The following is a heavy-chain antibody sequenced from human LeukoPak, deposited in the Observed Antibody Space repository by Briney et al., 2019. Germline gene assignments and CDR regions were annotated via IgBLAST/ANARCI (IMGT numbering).Heavy chain of an antibody. CDR1: GGSISSYY. V-gene: IGHV4-59*01. CDR3: ARSLSGYPQDHFDY. D-gene: IGHD5-12*01. CDR2: IYYSGST. Sequence: SETLSLTCTVSGGSISSYYWSWIRQPPGKGLEWIGYIYYSGSTNYNPSLKSRVTISVDTSKNQFSLKLSSVTAADTAVYYCARSLSGYPQDHFDYWGQGTLVTVSS. J-gene: IGHJ4*02.